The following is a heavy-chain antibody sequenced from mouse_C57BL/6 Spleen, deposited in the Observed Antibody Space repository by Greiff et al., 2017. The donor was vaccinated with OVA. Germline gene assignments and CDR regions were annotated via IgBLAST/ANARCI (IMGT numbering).Heavy chain of an antibody. Sequence: EVMLVESGAELVRPGASVKLSCTASGFNIKDDYMHWVKQRPEQGLEWIGWIDPENGDTEYASKFQGKATITADTSSNTAYLQLSSLTSEDTAVYYCTTENAMDYWGQGTSVTVSS. CDR2: IDPENGDT. CDR1: GFNIKDDY. V-gene: IGHV14-4*01. J-gene: IGHJ4*01. CDR3: TTENAMDY.